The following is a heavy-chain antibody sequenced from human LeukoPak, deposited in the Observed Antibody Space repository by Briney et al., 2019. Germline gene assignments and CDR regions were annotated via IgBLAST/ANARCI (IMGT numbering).Heavy chain of an antibody. J-gene: IGHJ4*02. D-gene: IGHD1-20*01. CDR3: ARVPQYNWNGGYFDY. CDR1: GGSISSGGYS. CDR2: IYHSGST. V-gene: IGHV4-30-2*01. Sequence: SQTLSLTCAVSGGSISSGGYSWSWIRQPPGKGLEWIGYIYHSGSTYYNPSLKSRVTISVDRSKNQFSLKLSSVTAADTAVHYCARVPQYNWNGGYFDYWGQGTLVTVSS.